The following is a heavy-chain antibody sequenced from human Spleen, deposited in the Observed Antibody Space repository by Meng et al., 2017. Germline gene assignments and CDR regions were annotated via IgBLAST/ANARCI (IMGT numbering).Heavy chain of an antibody. CDR2: MYYSGST. V-gene: IGHV4-39*07. D-gene: IGHD2-2*01. CDR1: GGSISSSSYY. Sequence: SETLSLTCSVSGGSISSSSYYWGWIRQPPGKGLEWIGSMYYSGSTSYNPSLKSRVTISVDTSQIQFSLKLISVTAADTAVYYCGRYCRSTSCSLDYWGQGTLVTVSS. CDR3: GRYCRSTSCSLDY. J-gene: IGHJ4*02.